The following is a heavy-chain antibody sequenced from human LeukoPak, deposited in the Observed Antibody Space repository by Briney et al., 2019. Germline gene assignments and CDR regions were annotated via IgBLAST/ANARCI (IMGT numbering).Heavy chain of an antibody. CDR1: GYTFTSYG. V-gene: IGHV1-18*01. CDR2: ISAYNGNT. Sequence: ASVKVSCKASGYTFTSYGISWVRQAPGQGLEWMGWISAYNGNTNYAQKLQGRVTMTTGTSTSTAYMELRSLRSDDTAVYYCARDLGIAVAGTADYWGQGTLVTVSS. D-gene: IGHD6-19*01. CDR3: ARDLGIAVAGTADY. J-gene: IGHJ4*02.